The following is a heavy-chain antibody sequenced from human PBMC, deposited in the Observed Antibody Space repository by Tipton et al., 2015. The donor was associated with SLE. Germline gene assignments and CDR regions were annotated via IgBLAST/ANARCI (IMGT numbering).Heavy chain of an antibody. CDR3: AREDSSSGDYYYYYGMDV. J-gene: IGHJ6*02. D-gene: IGHD6-13*01. CDR2: MNPNSGNT. V-gene: IGHV1-8*03. CDR1: GYTFTSYG. Sequence: QLVQSGAEVKKPGASVKVSCKASGYTFTSYGISWVRQATGQGLEWMGWMNPNSGNTGYAQKFQGRVTITRNTSISTAYMELSSXRSEDTAVYYCAREDSSSGDYYYYYGMDVWGQGTTVXVSS.